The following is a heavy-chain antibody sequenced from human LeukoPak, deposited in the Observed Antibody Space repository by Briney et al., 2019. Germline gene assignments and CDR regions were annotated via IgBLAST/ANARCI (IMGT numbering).Heavy chain of an antibody. J-gene: IGHJ4*02. V-gene: IGHV4-34*01. CDR3: ARFTVVTHGFDY. CDR2: INHSGST. Sequence: PSETLSLTCAVYGGSFSGYYWSWIRQPPGKGLEWIGEINHSGSTNYNPSLKRRVTISVDTSKTQFSLKLSSVTAADTAVYYCARFTVVTHGFDYWGQGTLVTVSS. D-gene: IGHD4-23*01. CDR1: GGSFSGYY.